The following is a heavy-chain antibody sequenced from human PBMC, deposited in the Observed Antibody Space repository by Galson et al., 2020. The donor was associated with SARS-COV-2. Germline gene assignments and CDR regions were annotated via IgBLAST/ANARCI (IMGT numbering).Heavy chain of an antibody. V-gene: IGHV3-13*05. J-gene: IGHJ4*02. CDR2: IGTAGDP. CDR3: ARDLRLRLGELSFEGFDY. D-gene: IGHD3-16*02. CDR1: GFTFSSYD. Sequence: GGSLRLSCAASGFTFSSYDMHWVRQATGKGLEWVSAIGTAGDPYYPGSVKGRFTISRENAKNSLYLQMNSLRAEDTAVYYCARDLRLRLGELSFEGFDYWGQGTLVTVSS.